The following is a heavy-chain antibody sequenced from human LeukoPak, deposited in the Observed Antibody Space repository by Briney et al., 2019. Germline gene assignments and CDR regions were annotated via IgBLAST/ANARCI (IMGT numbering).Heavy chain of an antibody. CDR1: GFTFSTYW. J-gene: IGHJ4*02. Sequence: GGSLRLSCAASGFTFSTYWMSWVCQAPGKGLEWVANIQQDGNEKYYVDSVKGRFTISRDNAKNSLYLQMNSLRVEDTAVYYCASRIVGTPDYFDYWGQGTLVTVSS. V-gene: IGHV3-7*01. D-gene: IGHD1-26*01. CDR2: IQQDGNEK. CDR3: ASRIVGTPDYFDY.